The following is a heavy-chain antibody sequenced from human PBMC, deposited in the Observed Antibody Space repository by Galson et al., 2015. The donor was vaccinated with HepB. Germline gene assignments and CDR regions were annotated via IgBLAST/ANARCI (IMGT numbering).Heavy chain of an antibody. CDR2: ISSSSSYI. Sequence: SLRLSCAASGFTFSTYSMNWVRQAPGKGLEWVSSISSSSSYIYYADSVKGRFTTSRDNAKNSLYLQMNSLRAEDTAVYYCGGWLQSPLIDYWGQGTLVTVSS. J-gene: IGHJ4*02. V-gene: IGHV3-21*01. CDR1: GFTFSTYS. D-gene: IGHD5-24*01. CDR3: GGWLQSPLIDY.